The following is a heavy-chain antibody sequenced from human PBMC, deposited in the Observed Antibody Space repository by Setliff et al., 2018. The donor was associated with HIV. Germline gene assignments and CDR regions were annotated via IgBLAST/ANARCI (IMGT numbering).Heavy chain of an antibody. Sequence: PGGSLRLSCAVSGFTFSGYWMTWVRQAPGKGLEWVASINPGGSEKWYVDSVKGRFTVSGDNTKNSLYLQMNSLRAEDTAVYYCAKDRYSSTWTEGFDYWGQGTLVTVSS. V-gene: IGHV3-7*03. D-gene: IGHD6-13*01. CDR3: AKDRYSSTWTEGFDY. CDR1: GFTFSGYW. CDR2: INPGGSEK. J-gene: IGHJ4*02.